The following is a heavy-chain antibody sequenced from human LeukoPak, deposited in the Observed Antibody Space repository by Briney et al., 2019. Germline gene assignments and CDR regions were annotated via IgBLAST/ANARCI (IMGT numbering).Heavy chain of an antibody. V-gene: IGHV5-51*01. CDR1: GYSFTSYW. Sequence: GESLKISCKGSGYSFTSYWIGWVRQMPGKGLEWMGIIYPDDSDTRYSPSFQGQVTFSADKSITTAYLQWSSLKASDTAMYYCARFRRYSSYYYYMDVWGTGTTVTVSS. CDR3: ARFRRYSSYYYYMDV. J-gene: IGHJ6*03. CDR2: IYPDDSDT. D-gene: IGHD4-11*01.